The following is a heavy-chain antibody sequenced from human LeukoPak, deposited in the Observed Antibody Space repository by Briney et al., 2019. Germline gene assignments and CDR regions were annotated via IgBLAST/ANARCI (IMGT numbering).Heavy chain of an antibody. CDR2: INPNSGGT. CDR3: ARARGKIGGYCSSTSCYSLVIDY. CDR1: RYTFTGYY. D-gene: IGHD2-2*01. V-gene: IGHV1-2*02. Sequence: ASVKVSCKASRYTFTGYYMHWVRQAPGQGLEWMGWINPNSGGTNYAQKFQGGVTMTRDTSISTAYMELSRLRSDDTAVYYCARARGKIGGYCSSTSCYSLVIDYWGQGTLVTVSS. J-gene: IGHJ4*02.